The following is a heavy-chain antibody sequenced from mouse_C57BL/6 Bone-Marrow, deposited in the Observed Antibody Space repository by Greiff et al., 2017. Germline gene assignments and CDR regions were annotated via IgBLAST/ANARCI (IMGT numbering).Heavy chain of an antibody. Sequence: QVQLQQSGAELARPGASVKLSCKASGYTFTSYGISWVKQRTGQGLEWIGEIYPRSGNTSYNEKFKGKATLTADKSSSTAYMELRSLTSEDSAVYFCARRDYGSRNFDYWGQGTTLTVSS. CDR3: ARRDYGSRNFDY. CDR2: IYPRSGNT. J-gene: IGHJ2*01. CDR1: GYTFTSYG. V-gene: IGHV1-81*01. D-gene: IGHD1-1*01.